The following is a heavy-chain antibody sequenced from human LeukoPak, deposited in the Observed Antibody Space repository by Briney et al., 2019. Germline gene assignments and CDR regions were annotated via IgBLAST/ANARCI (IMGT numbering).Heavy chain of an antibody. CDR1: GFTVHSKL. D-gene: IGHD2/OR15-2a*01. CDR3: ARETSGCLEFCDY. Sequence: GGSLTLSCAACGFTVHSKLMSWLRQAPGKGLEWVSVIYSGGSTYYADSVKGRFTISRDNSKNTVYLQMNSLRAEDTAVYYCARETSGCLEFCDYWGQGTLVTVSS. V-gene: IGHV3-66*01. J-gene: IGHJ4*02. CDR2: IYSGGST.